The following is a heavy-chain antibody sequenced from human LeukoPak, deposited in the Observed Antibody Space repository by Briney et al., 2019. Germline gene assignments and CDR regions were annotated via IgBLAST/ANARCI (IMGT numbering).Heavy chain of an antibody. V-gene: IGHV4-59*01. CDR2: IYYSGST. J-gene: IGHJ4*02. Sequence: SETLSLTCTVSGGSISSYYWSWIRQPPGKGLEWIGYIYYSGSTNYNPSLRSRVTISVDTSKNQFSLKLSSVTAADTAMYYCARVSRGNSVGGDYWGQGTLVTVSS. CDR1: GGSISSYY. CDR3: ARVSRGNSVGGDY. D-gene: IGHD4-23*01.